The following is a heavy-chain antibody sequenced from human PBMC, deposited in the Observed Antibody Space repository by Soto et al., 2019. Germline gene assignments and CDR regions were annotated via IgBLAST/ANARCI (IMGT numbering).Heavy chain of an antibody. V-gene: IGHV3-30-3*01. J-gene: IGHJ4*02. CDR2: ISYDGSNK. CDR3: ASPKRSYPELDY. CDR1: GFTFSSYA. Sequence: QVPLVESGGGVVQPGRSLRLSCAASGFTFSSYAMHWVRQAPGKGLEWVAVISYDGSNKYYADSVKGRFTISRDNSKNTLYLQMNSLRAEDTAVYYCASPKRSYPELDYWGQGTLVTVSS. D-gene: IGHD1-26*01.